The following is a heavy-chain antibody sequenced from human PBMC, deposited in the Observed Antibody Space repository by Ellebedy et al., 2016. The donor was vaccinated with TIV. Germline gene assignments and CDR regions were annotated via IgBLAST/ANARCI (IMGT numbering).Heavy chain of an antibody. D-gene: IGHD2-2*01. CDR2: IWYDGSNK. J-gene: IGHJ6*02. V-gene: IGHV3-33*08. Sequence: GESLKISCAASGFTFSSYGMHWVRQAPGKGLEWVAVIWYDGSNKSYADSVKGRFTISRDNSKNTLYLQMNSLRAEDTAVYYCARDYCSSTSCFVYYYYGMDVWGQGTTVTVSS. CDR1: GFTFSSYG. CDR3: ARDYCSSTSCFVYYYYGMDV.